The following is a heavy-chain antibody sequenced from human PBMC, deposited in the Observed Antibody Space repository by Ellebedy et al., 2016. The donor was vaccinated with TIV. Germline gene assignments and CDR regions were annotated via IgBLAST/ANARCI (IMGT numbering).Heavy chain of an antibody. CDR3: ATFPSPNTVTDYYYGMDV. CDR2: ISYDGSNK. V-gene: IGHV3-30-3*01. CDR1: GFTFSSYA. Sequence: GESLKISXAASGFTFSSYAMHWVRQAPGKGLEWVAVISYDGSNKYYADSVKGRFTISRDNSKNTLYLQMNGLRAEDTAVYYCATFPSPNTVTDYYYGMDVWGQGTTVTVSS. D-gene: IGHD4-17*01. J-gene: IGHJ6*02.